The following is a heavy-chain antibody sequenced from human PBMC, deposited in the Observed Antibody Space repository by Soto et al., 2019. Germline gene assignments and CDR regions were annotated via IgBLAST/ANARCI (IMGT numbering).Heavy chain of an antibody. J-gene: IGHJ4*02. V-gene: IGHV3-30*03. Sequence: GGSLRLSCAASGFTFSSYGMHWVRQAPGKGLEWVAVITYDGANGYYADSVRGRFAISRDNSKSTLFLQMNSLRPEDTAVYYCARAFSGSYPNFDYWGQGTLVTVS. D-gene: IGHD1-26*01. CDR2: ITYDGANG. CDR3: ARAFSGSYPNFDY. CDR1: GFTFSSYG.